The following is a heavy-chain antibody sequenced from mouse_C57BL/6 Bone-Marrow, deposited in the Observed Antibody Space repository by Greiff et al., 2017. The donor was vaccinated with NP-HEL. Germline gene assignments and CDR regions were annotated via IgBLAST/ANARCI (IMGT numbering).Heavy chain of an antibody. V-gene: IGHV1-81*01. CDR3: ARWNPWYFDV. J-gene: IGHJ1*03. CDR2: IYPRSGNT. CDR1: GYTFTSYG. Sequence: VKLVESGAELARPGASVKLSCKASGYTFTSYGISWVKQRTGQGLEWIGEIYPRSGNTYYNEKFMGKATLTADKSSSTAYMELRSLTSEDSAVYFCARWNPWYFDVWGTGTTVTVSS.